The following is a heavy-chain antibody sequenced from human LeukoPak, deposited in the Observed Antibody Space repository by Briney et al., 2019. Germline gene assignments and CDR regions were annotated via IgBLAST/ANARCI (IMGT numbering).Heavy chain of an antibody. CDR1: GYSISSGYY. Sequence: PSETLSLTCAVSGYSISSGYYWGWIRQLPGKGLEWIGSIYHSGSTYYNPSLKSRVTISVDTSKNQFSLKLSSVTAADTAVYYCARLYGAKPWYYFDYWGREPWSPSPQ. CDR3: ARLYGAKPWYYFDY. J-gene: IGHJ4*02. V-gene: IGHV4-38-2*01. D-gene: IGHD4-17*01. CDR2: IYHSGST.